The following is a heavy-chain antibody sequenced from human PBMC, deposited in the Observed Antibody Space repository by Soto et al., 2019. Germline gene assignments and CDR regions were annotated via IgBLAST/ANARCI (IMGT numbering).Heavy chain of an antibody. V-gene: IGHV1-58*01. J-gene: IGHJ6*02. D-gene: IGHD6-6*01. Sequence: GASVKVSCKASGFTFTSSAVQWVRQARGQRLEWIGWIVVGSGNTNYAQKFQERVTITRDMSTSTAYMELSSLRSEDTAVYYCAADRRGAAHYYGMDVWGQGTTVTVSS. CDR2: IVVGSGNT. CDR1: GFTFTSSA. CDR3: AADRRGAAHYYGMDV.